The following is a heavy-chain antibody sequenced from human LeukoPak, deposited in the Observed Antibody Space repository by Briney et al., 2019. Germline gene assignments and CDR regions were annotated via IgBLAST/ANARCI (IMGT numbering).Heavy chain of an antibody. CDR3: ARQSNDYSDYTFES. D-gene: IGHD4-11*01. CDR1: GGSISGYY. V-gene: IGHV4-59*08. CDR2: IFYSGNT. Sequence: PSETLSLTCTVSGGSISGYYWSWIRQAPGKEPEWIGYIFYSGNTRYNPSLKSRVTISIDTPKNQFSLKLSSVTAADSAVYYCARQSNDYSDYTFESWGQGTLVTVSS. J-gene: IGHJ4*02.